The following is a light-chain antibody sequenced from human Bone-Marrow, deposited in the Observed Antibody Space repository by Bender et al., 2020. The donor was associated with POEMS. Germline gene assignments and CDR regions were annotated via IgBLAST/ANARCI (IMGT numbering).Light chain of an antibody. Sequence: QSALTQPASVSGSPGQSITISCNGTSSDIGDYNYVSWYQQHPGKVPKLIIYDVNKRPSGVSDRFSGSKSGNTASLTISGLQTEDEANYYCSSYTSISIPVFGGGTSLTVL. CDR1: SSDIGDYNY. CDR3: SSYTSISIPV. V-gene: IGLV2-14*03. CDR2: DVN. J-gene: IGLJ3*02.